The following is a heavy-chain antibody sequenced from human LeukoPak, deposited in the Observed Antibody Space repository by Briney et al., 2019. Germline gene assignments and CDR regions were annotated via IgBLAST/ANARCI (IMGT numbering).Heavy chain of an antibody. V-gene: IGHV1-3*01. CDR3: ARDQYNVIDS. Sequence: GESLKISCKGSGYSFTSYWIGWVRQAPGQRPEWMGRINAENGDTKYSEKFQGRVTITRDTFASPSYMELSSLRSEDTAVYYCARDQYNVIDSWGQGTLVTVSS. CDR1: GYSFTSYW. CDR2: INAENGDT. D-gene: IGHD1-14*01. J-gene: IGHJ4*02.